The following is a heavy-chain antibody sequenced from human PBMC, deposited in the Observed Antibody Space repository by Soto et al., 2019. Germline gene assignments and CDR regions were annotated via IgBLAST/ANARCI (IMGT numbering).Heavy chain of an antibody. J-gene: IGHJ4*02. Sequence: SETLSLTCTVSGGSISSYYWSWIRQPPGKGLEWIGYIYYSGSTNYNPSLKSRVTISVDTSKNQFSLKLSSVTAADTAVYYCARSKHLGELSLNYWGQGTLVTVSS. D-gene: IGHD3-16*02. CDR1: GGSISSYY. CDR2: IYYSGST. CDR3: ARSKHLGELSLNY. V-gene: IGHV4-59*08.